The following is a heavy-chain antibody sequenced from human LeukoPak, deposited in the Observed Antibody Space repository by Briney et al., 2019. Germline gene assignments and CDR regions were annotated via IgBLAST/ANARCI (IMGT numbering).Heavy chain of an antibody. CDR3: ARAVGPTRYDAFDI. D-gene: IGHD1-26*01. J-gene: IGHJ3*02. CDR2: ISYDGTNK. Sequence: GGSLRLSCAASGFTFRSYAMHWVRQAPGKGLEWVAVISYDGTNKYHADSVKGRFTISRDNSKNTLYLQMNSLRAEDTAVYYCARAVGPTRYDAFDIWGQGTLVTVSS. V-gene: IGHV3-30-3*01. CDR1: GFTFRSYA.